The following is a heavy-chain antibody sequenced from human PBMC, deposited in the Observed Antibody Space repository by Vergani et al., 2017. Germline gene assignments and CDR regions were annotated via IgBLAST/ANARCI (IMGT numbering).Heavy chain of an antibody. J-gene: IGHJ4*02. Sequence: EVQLVQSGAEVKKPGESLKISCKGSGNSFTSYWIGWVRQMPGKGLEWMGIIYPGDSDTRYNPSFRGQVTMSADKSINTAYLQWSSLKASDTAMYYCARHVPCGDGACLHFDHWCQGTQVTVSS. CDR1: GNSFTSYW. CDR3: ARHVPCGDGACLHFDH. V-gene: IGHV5-51*01. D-gene: IGHD2-21*01. CDR2: IYPGDSDT.